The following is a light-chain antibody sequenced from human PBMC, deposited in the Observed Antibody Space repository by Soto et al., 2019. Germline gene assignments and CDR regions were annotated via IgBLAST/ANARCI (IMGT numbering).Light chain of an antibody. CDR3: QQYNNWPPWT. CDR1: QSVSSN. J-gene: IGKJ1*01. V-gene: IGKV3-15*01. Sequence: EIVMTQSPATLSVSPGERATLSCRASQSVSSNLAWYQQKPGQAPRLLIYGASTRATGIPARFSGSGSGTEFTHTIRSLQSEDFEVYYCQQYNNWPPWTFGQGTKVEIK. CDR2: GAS.